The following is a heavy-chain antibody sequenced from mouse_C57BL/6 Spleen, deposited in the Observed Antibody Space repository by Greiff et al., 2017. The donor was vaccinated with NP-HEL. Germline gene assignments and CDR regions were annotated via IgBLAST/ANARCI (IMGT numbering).Heavy chain of an antibody. CDR1: GFTFSSYG. J-gene: IGHJ3*01. CDR2: ISSGGSYT. V-gene: IGHV5-6*01. D-gene: IGHD2-10*01. Sequence: EVKLQESGGDLVKPGGSLKLSCAASGFTFSSYGMSWVRQTPDKRLEWVATISSGGSYTYYPDSVKGRFTISRDNAKNTLYLQMSSLKSEDTAMYYCARHGPTSFAYWGQGTLVTVSA. CDR3: ARHGPTSFAY.